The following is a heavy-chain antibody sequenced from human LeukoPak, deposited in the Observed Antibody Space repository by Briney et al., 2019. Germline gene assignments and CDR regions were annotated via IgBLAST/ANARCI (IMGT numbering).Heavy chain of an antibody. Sequence: GGSLRLSCAASGFTFSSYSMNWVRQAPGKGLEWVSSISGSSTYIYYADSVKGRFTISRDNAKNSLYLQMNSLRVEDTAVYYCARVGCSGGRCPGYGMDVWGQGTTVTVSS. CDR3: ARVGCSGGRCPGYGMDV. CDR1: GFTFSSYS. CDR2: ISGSSTYI. V-gene: IGHV3-21*01. J-gene: IGHJ6*02. D-gene: IGHD2-15*01.